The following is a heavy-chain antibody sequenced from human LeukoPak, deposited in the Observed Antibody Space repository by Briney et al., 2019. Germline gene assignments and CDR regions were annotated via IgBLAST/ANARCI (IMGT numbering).Heavy chain of an antibody. Sequence: GRSLRLSCAASGFTFSSYGMHWVRQAPGEGLEWVAVISYDGSNKYYADSVKGRFTISRDNSKNTLYLQMNSLRAEDTAVYYCAKDASSSSPFDYWGQGTLVTVSS. CDR2: ISYDGSNK. CDR3: AKDASSSSPFDY. V-gene: IGHV3-30*18. D-gene: IGHD6-13*01. CDR1: GFTFSSYG. J-gene: IGHJ4*02.